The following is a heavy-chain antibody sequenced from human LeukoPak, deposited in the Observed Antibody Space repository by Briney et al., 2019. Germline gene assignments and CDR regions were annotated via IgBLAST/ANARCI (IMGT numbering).Heavy chain of an antibody. CDR2: IYYSGST. D-gene: IGHD3-10*01. CDR1: GGSISNYY. CDR3: ARGGYYGSGNDFRFDP. Sequence: SETLSLTCTVSGGSISNYYWSWIRQPPGKGLEWIGYIYYSGSTNYKPSLKSRVTISVDTSKNQFSLKLSSVTAADTAVYYCARGGYYGSGNDFRFDPXXQGTLVTVXS. V-gene: IGHV4-59*01. J-gene: IGHJ5*02.